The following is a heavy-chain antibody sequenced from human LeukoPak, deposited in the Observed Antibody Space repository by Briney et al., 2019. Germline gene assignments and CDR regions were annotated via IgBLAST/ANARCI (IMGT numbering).Heavy chain of an antibody. CDR3: ARVPGVRGVIDYYYMDV. D-gene: IGHD3-10*02. CDR1: GGTFSSYA. Sequence: GASVTVSCKASGGTFSSYAISWLRQAPGQGLEWMGGIIPIFGTANYAQKFQGRVTITTDESTSTAYMELSSLRSEDTAVYYCARVPGVRGVIDYYYMDVWGKGTTVTVSS. CDR2: IIPIFGTA. V-gene: IGHV1-69*05. J-gene: IGHJ6*03.